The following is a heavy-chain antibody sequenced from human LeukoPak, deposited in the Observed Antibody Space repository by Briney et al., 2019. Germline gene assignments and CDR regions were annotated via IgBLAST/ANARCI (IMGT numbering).Heavy chain of an antibody. Sequence: GGSLRLSCAASGFTFSSYSMNWVRQAPGKGLEWVSSISSSSSYIYYADSVKGRFTISRDNAKNSLYLQMNSLRAEDRAVYYCAKSTYDYDSSGYYEFDYWGQGTLVTVSS. CDR1: GFTFSSYS. CDR3: AKSTYDYDSSGYYEFDY. CDR2: ISSSSSYI. J-gene: IGHJ4*02. D-gene: IGHD3-22*01. V-gene: IGHV3-21*01.